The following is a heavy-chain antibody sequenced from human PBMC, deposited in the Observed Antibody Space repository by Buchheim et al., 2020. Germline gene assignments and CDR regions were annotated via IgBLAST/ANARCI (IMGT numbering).Heavy chain of an antibody. V-gene: IGHV3-NL1*01. J-gene: IGHJ4*02. Sequence: QAQLVESGGGVVQPGRSLRLSCAASGFTFNTYGMHWVRQAPGKGLEWVSVIYSGGRTYYADSVKGRFTISRDNSKNTLYLQMNSLRAEDTAVYYCARGVDCTNGVCFSYFDYWGQGTL. D-gene: IGHD2-8*01. CDR1: GFTFNTYG. CDR3: ARGVDCTNGVCFSYFDY. CDR2: IYSGGRT.